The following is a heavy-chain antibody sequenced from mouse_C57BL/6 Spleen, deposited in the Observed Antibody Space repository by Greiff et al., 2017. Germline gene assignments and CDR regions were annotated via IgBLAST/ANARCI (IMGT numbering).Heavy chain of an antibody. CDR3: ARGYLDFDY. CDR2: IYPGDGDT. Sequence: QVQLQQPGPELVKPGASVKISCKASGYAFSSSWMNWVKQRPGKGLEWIGRIYPGDGDTNYNGKFKGKATLTADKSSSTAYMQLSSLTSEDSAVYFCARGYLDFDYWGQGTTLTVSS. CDR1: GYAFSSSW. D-gene: IGHD1-1*01. J-gene: IGHJ2*01. V-gene: IGHV1-82*01.